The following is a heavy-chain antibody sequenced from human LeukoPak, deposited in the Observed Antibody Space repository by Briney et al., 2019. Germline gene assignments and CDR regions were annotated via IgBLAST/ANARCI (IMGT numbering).Heavy chain of an antibody. D-gene: IGHD6-19*01. J-gene: IGHJ4*02. CDR3: ARFLRNGIAVAGTGDY. Sequence: RGESLKISCKGSGYSFTSYWIGWVRQMPGKGLEWMGIIYPGDSDTRYSPSFQGQVTISADKSISTAYLQWSSLKASDTAMYYCARFLRNGIAVAGTGDYWGQGTLVTVSP. CDR1: GYSFTSYW. V-gene: IGHV5-51*01. CDR2: IYPGDSDT.